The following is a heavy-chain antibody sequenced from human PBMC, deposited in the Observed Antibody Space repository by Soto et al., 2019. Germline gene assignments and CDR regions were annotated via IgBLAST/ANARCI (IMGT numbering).Heavy chain of an antibody. Sequence: QVQLQESGPGLVKPSQTLSLTCSVSGGSIISDEYYWTWIRQPPGGGLEWIGHVYYTGSTSYSPSLKSRLTISVDTSKNQFSLRLNSVSAADTAVFYCARDRSNSPDLLDSWGRGTLVTVSS. J-gene: IGHJ4*02. CDR3: ARDRSNSPDLLDS. V-gene: IGHV4-30-4*01. CDR2: VYYTGST. D-gene: IGHD1-1*01. CDR1: GGSIISDEYY.